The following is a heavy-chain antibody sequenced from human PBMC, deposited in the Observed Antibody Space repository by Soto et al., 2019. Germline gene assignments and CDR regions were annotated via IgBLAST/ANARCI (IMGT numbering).Heavy chain of an antibody. D-gene: IGHD3-10*01. V-gene: IGHV3-48*03. Sequence: EEQLVESGGGLVQPGGSLRLSCAASGFTFSSYEMNWVRQAPGMGLEWISYIGGSGGTKYSADSVKGRFTISRDNAQNSLYLQMNSLRAEDTAVYYCARDHGGDVGQFLFPDGFDLWGQGTMVTVSS. J-gene: IGHJ3*01. CDR2: IGGSGGTK. CDR3: ARDHGGDVGQFLFPDGFDL. CDR1: GFTFSSYE.